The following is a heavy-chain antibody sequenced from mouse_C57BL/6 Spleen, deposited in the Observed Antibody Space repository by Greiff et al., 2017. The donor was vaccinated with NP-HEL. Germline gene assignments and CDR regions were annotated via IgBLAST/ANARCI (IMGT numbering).Heavy chain of an antibody. J-gene: IGHJ2*01. CDR3: ARKGDYDYYFDY. CDR1: GYTFTSYW. Sequence: VQLQQPGAELVKPGASVKMSCKASGYTFTSYWITWVKQRPGQGLEWIGDIYPGSGSTNYNEKFKSKATLTVDTSSSTAYMQLSSLTSEDSAVYYCARKGDYDYYFDYWGQGTTLTVSS. V-gene: IGHV1-55*01. D-gene: IGHD2-4*01. CDR2: IYPGSGST.